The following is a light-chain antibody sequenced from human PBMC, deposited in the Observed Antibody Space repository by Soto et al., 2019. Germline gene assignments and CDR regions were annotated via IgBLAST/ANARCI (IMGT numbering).Light chain of an antibody. CDR1: QSVLYSSNNKNY. V-gene: IGKV4-1*01. J-gene: IGKJ1*01. CDR2: WAS. CDR3: QQYHTAPSWT. Sequence: DIVMTQSPDSLAVSLGERATINCKSSQSVLYSSNNKNYLAWYQQKPGQPPKLLIYWASTRESGVPDRFSGSGSGTDCTLTISNLQAEDVAVYYCQQYHTAPSWTFGQGTKVEIK.